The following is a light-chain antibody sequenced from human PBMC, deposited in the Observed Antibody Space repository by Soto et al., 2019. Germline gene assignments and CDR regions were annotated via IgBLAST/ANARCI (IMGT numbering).Light chain of an antibody. V-gene: IGKV3-15*01. CDR3: QQYHNWPIT. J-gene: IGKJ5*01. Sequence: EIVMTQSPSTLSVSPGERSTLSCRASQSVSSNLAWHQQKPGQAPRILMYDASTRATGIPARFSGSGSGTEFTLTISSLQSEDFAVYYCQQYHNWPITFGQGTRLEI. CDR2: DAS. CDR1: QSVSSN.